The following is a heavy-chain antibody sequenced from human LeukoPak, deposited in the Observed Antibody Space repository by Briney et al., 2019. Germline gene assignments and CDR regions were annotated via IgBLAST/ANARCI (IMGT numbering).Heavy chain of an antibody. Sequence: GGSLRLSCAASGFTFNSYWMNWVRQAPGKGLEWVSSISSSSSFIYYADSLKGRFTISRDNAKNSLYLQMNSLRAEDTAVYYCARTYFGSGNTLVHWGQGTLVTVSS. CDR3: ARTYFGSGNTLVH. V-gene: IGHV3-21*01. J-gene: IGHJ4*02. CDR1: GFTFNSYW. D-gene: IGHD3-10*01. CDR2: ISSSSSFI.